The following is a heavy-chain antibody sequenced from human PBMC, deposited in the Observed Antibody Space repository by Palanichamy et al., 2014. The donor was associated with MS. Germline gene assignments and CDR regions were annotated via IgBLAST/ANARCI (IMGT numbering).Heavy chain of an antibody. CDR1: GFTVSSSY. CDR3: ARVYGLGSYWGSTPSWFDS. CDR2: IYSGGTT. D-gene: IGHD3-16*01. Sequence: EVQLVEAGGGLIQPGGSLRLSCAASGFTVSSSYMSWVRQAPGKGLEWVSVIYSGGTTYYADSVKGRFTISRDNSKNTLHLQMSSLRADDTAVYYCARVYGLGSYWGSTPSWFDSWGQGTLVTVSS. J-gene: IGHJ5*01. V-gene: IGHV3-53*01.